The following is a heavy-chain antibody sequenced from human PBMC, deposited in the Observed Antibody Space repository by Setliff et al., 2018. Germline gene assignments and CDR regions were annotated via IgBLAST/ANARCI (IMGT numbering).Heavy chain of an antibody. D-gene: IGHD1-1*01. CDR2: IIPIYGAA. CDR3: ARAHGATTTFYYYMDV. Sequence: SVKVSCKVSGGTFSGYAITWVRRAPGQGLEWVGGIIPIYGAANYARKFQGRVTITADESTNIAYMELSSLTYEDMAVYFCARAHGATTTFYYYMDVWGKGTTVTVSS. V-gene: IGHV1-69*13. CDR1: GGTFSGYA. J-gene: IGHJ6*03.